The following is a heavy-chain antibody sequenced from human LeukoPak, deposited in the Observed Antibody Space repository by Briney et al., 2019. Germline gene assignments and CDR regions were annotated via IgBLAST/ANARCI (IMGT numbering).Heavy chain of an antibody. V-gene: IGHV4-39*01. Sequence: SETLSLTCTVSGASINSSNFYWAWIRQPPGKGLEWIGTFHFSGSTYYNPSLKSRVTISVDTSKNSVSLMLRSVTAADTAVYFCARPFQDYDKGTFFYFFDFWGQGILVTVSS. J-gene: IGHJ4*02. CDR2: FHFSGST. CDR1: GASINSSNFY. D-gene: IGHD3-22*01. CDR3: ARPFQDYDKGTFFYFFDF.